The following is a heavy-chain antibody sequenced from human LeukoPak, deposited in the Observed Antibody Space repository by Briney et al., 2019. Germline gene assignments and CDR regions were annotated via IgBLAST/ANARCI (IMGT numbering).Heavy chain of an antibody. V-gene: IGHV3-23*01. CDR1: GFTFSNSA. CDR2: LSGSGITT. D-gene: IGHD6-19*01. CDR3: AKGIKSSGWSYFDY. Sequence: GGTLRFSCAASGFTFSNSAMSWLRQAPGKGLEWVSTLSGSGITTYYADSVKGRFTISRDNSKNTLYLQMNSLRAEDTAVYYCAKGIKSSGWSYFDYWGHGTLVTVSS. J-gene: IGHJ4*01.